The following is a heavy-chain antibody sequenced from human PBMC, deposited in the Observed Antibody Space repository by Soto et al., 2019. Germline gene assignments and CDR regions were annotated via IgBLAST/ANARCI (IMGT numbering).Heavy chain of an antibody. CDR3: ARRRDVVGAVEPDDAFEI. J-gene: IGHJ3*02. Sequence: GESLKISFKGSGYSFTSYWIAWVRQMPWKGLEWMGIIYPGDSDTRYSPSFQGQVTISADKSISTAYLQWSSLKASDTAMYYCARRRDVVGAVEPDDAFEIWGQGTMVTVSS. CDR1: GYSFTSYW. D-gene: IGHD1-26*01. V-gene: IGHV5-51*01. CDR2: IYPGDSDT.